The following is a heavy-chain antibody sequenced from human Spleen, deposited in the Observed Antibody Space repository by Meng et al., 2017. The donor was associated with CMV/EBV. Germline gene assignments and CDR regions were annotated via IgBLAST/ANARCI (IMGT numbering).Heavy chain of an antibody. V-gene: IGHV1-2*02. CDR1: GGTFSSYA. J-gene: IGHJ6*02. Sequence: ASVKVSCKASGGTFSSYAISWVRQAPGQGLEWMGWINPNSGGTNYAQKFQGRVTMTRDTSISTAYMELSRLRSDDTAVYYCARPESRGGQYGKPNYYYYGMDVWGQGTTVTVSS. CDR2: INPNSGGT. D-gene: IGHD1-1*01. CDR3: ARPESRGGQYGKPNYYYYGMDV.